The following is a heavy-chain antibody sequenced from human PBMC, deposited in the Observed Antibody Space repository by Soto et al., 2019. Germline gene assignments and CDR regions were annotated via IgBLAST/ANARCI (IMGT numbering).Heavy chain of an antibody. V-gene: IGHV3-30-3*01. CDR3: ARDYSSGFILRPDY. CDR1: GFTFSSYA. CDR2: ISYDGSNK. D-gene: IGHD6-19*01. J-gene: IGHJ4*02. Sequence: QVQLVESGGGVVQPGRSLRLSCAASGFTFSSYAMHWVRQAPGKGLEWVAVISYDGSNKYYADSVKGRFTISRDNSKNTLYLQMNSLRAEDTAVYYCARDYSSGFILRPDYWGQGTLFTVSS.